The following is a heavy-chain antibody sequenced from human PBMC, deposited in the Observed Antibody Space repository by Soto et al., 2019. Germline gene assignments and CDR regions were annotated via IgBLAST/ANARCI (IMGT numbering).Heavy chain of an antibody. D-gene: IGHD2-2*01. V-gene: IGHV3-7*04. CDR3: ARASSGTSGAIDC. J-gene: IGHJ4*02. Sequence: EVQLVESGGGLVQPGGSLRLSCAASAFTFGNYWMSWVRQAPGKGLECVAKIKEDGSEKYYVDSVKGRFTISRDNANNSVYLQLNSRTVEDTAMYYCARASSGTSGAIDCWGRGTLVPVSS. CDR1: AFTFGNYW. CDR2: IKEDGSEK.